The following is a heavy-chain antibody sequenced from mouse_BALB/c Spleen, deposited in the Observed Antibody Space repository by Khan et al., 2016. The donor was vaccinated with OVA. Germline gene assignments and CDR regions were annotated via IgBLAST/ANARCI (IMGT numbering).Heavy chain of an antibody. J-gene: IGHJ4*01. D-gene: IGHD1-1*01. CDR3: ARGNYDGRSCYAMDC. V-gene: IGHV1S41*01. CDR2: IAPGSSNG. Sequence: DLVKPGASVKLSCKASGYTFTSYWINWIKQRPGQGLEWIGRIAPGSSNGYYNDMFKGKATLTVDTSSSTAYIQLSSLSSEDSAVYFCARGNYDGRSCYAMDCWGQGTSVTVSS. CDR1: GYTFTSYW.